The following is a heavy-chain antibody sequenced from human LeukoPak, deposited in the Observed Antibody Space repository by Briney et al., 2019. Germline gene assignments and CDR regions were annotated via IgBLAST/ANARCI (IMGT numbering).Heavy chain of an antibody. J-gene: IGHJ4*02. CDR2: ISSSSSYI. CDR1: GFTFSSYS. D-gene: IGHD3-9*01. CDR3: ARDPYYDILTGYSRPVNYYFDY. Sequence: GGSLRLSCAASGFTFSSYSMNWVRQAPGKGLEWVSSISSSSSYIYYADSVKGRFTISRDNAKNSLYLQMNSLRAEDTAVYYCARDPYYDILTGYSRPVNYYFDYWGQGTLVTVSS. V-gene: IGHV3-21*01.